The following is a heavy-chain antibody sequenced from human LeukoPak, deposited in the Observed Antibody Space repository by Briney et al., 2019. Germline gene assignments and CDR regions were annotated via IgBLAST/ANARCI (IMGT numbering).Heavy chain of an antibody. CDR2: INPNSGGT. J-gene: IGHJ3*02. CDR3: ARVRGGSYFDAFDI. Sequence: GASVKVSCKASGYTLSGSYVHWVRQAPGQEFEWMGWINPNSGGTKYAQKFQGRVTMTRDTSFSAVYMELSSLRSDDTAVYYCARVRGGSYFDAFDIWGQGTKVTVS. CDR1: GYTLSGSY. V-gene: IGHV1-2*02. D-gene: IGHD3-10*01.